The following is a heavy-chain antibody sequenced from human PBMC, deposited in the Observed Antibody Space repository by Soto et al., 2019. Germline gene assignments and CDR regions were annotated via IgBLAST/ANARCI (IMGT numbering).Heavy chain of an antibody. D-gene: IGHD6-13*01. CDR1: GGSISSSSYY. J-gene: IGHJ5*02. V-gene: IGHV4-61*01. Sequence: SEPLSLTCTVSGGSISSSSYYWSWIRQPQGKGLEWIGYIYYSGSTNYNPSLKSRVTISVDTSKNQFSLKLSSVTAADTAVYYCAREDSSSWLTHGARHNWFDPWGQGTLVTVSS. CDR3: AREDSSSWLTHGARHNWFDP. CDR2: IYYSGST.